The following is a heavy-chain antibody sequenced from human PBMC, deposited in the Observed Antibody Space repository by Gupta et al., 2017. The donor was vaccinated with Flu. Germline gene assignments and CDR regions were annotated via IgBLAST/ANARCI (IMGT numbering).Heavy chain of an antibody. V-gene: IGHV1-2*04. J-gene: IGHJ6*02. D-gene: IGHD3-10*01. CDR1: GYTFTGYY. CDR2: INPNSGGT. CDR3: AREAWFGELLEGYGMDV. Sequence: QVQLVQSGAEVKKPGASVKVSCKASGYTFTGYYMHWVRQAPGQGLEWMGWINPNSGGTNYAQKFQGWVTMTRDTSISTAYMELSRLRSDDTAVYYCAREAWFGELLEGYGMDVWGQGTTVTVSS.